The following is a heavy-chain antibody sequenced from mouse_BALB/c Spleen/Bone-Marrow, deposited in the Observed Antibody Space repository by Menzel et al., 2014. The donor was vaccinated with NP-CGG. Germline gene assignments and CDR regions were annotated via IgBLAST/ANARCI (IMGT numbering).Heavy chain of an antibody. CDR1: GYAFSSYW. Sequence: QVQLQQSGAELVRPGSSVKISCKASGYAFSSYWMNWVKQRPGQGLEWIGQIYPGDSDTDYNGKFKGKATLTADKSSNXXXXQLTSLTSEDSAVYFCARGGISVDYWGQGTTLTVSS. CDR3: ARGGISVDY. CDR2: IYPGDSDT. J-gene: IGHJ2*01. V-gene: IGHV1-80*01.